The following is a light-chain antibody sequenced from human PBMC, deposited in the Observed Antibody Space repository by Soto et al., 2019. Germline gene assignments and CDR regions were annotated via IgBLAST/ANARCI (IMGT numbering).Light chain of an antibody. J-gene: IGLJ3*02. CDR1: SSDVGGYNY. CDR2: DVS. Sequence: QSALTQPASVSGSPGQSIAISCTGTSSDVGGYNYVSWYQQHPGKTPNLMIYDVSNRPSGVSKRFSGSKSGNTASLTISGFQAEDEADYYCSSYTSSSTWVFGGGTKLTVL. V-gene: IGLV2-14*01. CDR3: SSYTSSSTWV.